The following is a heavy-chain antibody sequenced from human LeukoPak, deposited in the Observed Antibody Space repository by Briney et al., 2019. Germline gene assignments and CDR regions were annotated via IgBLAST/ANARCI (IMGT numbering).Heavy chain of an antibody. CDR3: ARASYYYDSSGHDY. V-gene: IGHV3-7*01. CDR1: GFTFRSYA. D-gene: IGHD3-22*01. Sequence: PGGSLRLSRAASGFTFRSYAMHWVRQAPGKGLEWVANIKQDGSEKYYVDSVKGRFTISRDNAKNSLYLQMNSLRAEDTAVYYCARASYYYDSSGHDYWGQGTLVTVSS. J-gene: IGHJ4*02. CDR2: IKQDGSEK.